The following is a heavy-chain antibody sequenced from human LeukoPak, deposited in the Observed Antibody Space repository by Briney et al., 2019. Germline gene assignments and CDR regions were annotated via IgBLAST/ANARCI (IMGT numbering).Heavy chain of an antibody. CDR1: GYSISSGYY. CDR3: ASLAAAGTYYYYYMDV. CDR2: IYHSGST. Sequence: SETLSLTCTVSGYSISSGYYWGWIRQPPGKGLEWIGSIYHSGSTYYSPSPKSRVTISVDTSKNQFSLKLSSVTAADTAVYYCASLAAAGTYYYYYMDVWGKGTTVTVSS. D-gene: IGHD6-13*01. J-gene: IGHJ6*03. V-gene: IGHV4-38-2*02.